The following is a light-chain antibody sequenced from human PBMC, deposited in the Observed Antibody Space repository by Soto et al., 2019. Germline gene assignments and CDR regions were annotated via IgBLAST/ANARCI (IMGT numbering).Light chain of an antibody. CDR1: SSDVVGYNY. V-gene: IGLV2-14*01. Sequence: SLLAHRSFVSGSPGELMTIACTGTSSDVVGYNYVSWYQQHPGKAPKLMIYEVSNRPSGVSNRFSGSKSGNTASLTISGLQDEDEAHYYCSSYKTSSYYVFGTGTKVTDL. J-gene: IGLJ1*01. CDR3: SSYKTSSYYV. CDR2: EVS.